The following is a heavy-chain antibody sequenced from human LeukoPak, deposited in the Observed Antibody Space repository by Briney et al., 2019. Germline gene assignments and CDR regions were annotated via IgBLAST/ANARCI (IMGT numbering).Heavy chain of an antibody. CDR2: ISGSGGST. V-gene: IGHV3-23*01. J-gene: IGHJ6*02. D-gene: IGHD4-4*01. CDR3: ASNSIDALYYYYYYGMDV. CDR1: GFTFSSYA. Sequence: GGSLRLSCAASGFTFSSYAMSWVRQAPGKGLEWVSAISGSGGSTYYADSVKGRFTISRDNSKNTLYLQMNSLRAEDTAVYYCASNSIDALYYYYYYGMDVWGQGTTVTVSS.